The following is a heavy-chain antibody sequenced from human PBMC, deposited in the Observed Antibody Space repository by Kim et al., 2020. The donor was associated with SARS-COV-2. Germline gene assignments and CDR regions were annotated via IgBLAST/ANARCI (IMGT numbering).Heavy chain of an antibody. CDR3: ARLSGSYDEAFDI. J-gene: IGHJ3*02. D-gene: IGHD3-10*01. V-gene: IGHV4-59*08. Sequence: SETLSLTCSVSGDSISSYYWTWIRQPPGKGLEWIGYIYYSGSTSYNPSLKSRVTISVDSSKKHFSLRLSSVTAAYTAVYCCARLSGSYDEAFDIWGQGTMVTVSS. CDR2: IYYSGST. CDR1: GDSISSYY.